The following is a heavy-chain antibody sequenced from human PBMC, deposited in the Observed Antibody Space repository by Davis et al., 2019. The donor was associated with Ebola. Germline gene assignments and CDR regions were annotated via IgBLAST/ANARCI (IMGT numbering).Heavy chain of an antibody. CDR2: IYTGDSDT. J-gene: IGHJ4*02. CDR3: VRPWDYFNNGVYDDV. V-gene: IGHV5-51*01. D-gene: IGHD3-16*01. CDR1: DNTFTHYW. Sequence: GESLKISCNGSDNTFTHYWIGWVRQMPGKGLEWMGIIYTGDSDTRYSPSFRGQVTISADKSITTAYLQWSSLKASDMAKYDCVRPWDYFNNGVYDDVWGQGTLVTVSS.